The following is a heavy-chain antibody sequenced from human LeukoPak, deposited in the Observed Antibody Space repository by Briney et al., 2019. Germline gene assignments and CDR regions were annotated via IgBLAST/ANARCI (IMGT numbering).Heavy chain of an antibody. V-gene: IGHV3-7*01. D-gene: IGHD3-10*01. CDR3: ATALWFGEQPDAFDI. CDR2: IKQDGSEK. Sequence: GGSLRLSCAASGFTFSSYWMSWVRQAPGKGLEWVANIKQDGSEKYYVDSVKGRFSNSRDNAKNSLYLQMNSLRAEDTAVYYCATALWFGEQPDAFDIWGQGTMVTVSS. CDR1: GFTFSSYW. J-gene: IGHJ3*02.